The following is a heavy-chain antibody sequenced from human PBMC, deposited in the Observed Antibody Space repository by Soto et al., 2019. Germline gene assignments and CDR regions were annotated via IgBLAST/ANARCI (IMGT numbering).Heavy chain of an antibody. CDR2: INHSGST. Sequence: SETLSLTCAVYGGSFSGYYWSWIRQPPGKGLEWIGEINHSGSTNYNPSLKSRVTISVDTSKNQFSLKLSSVTAADTAVYYCARGGIAARGSYFDYWGQGTLVTVYS. D-gene: IGHD6-6*01. J-gene: IGHJ4*02. V-gene: IGHV4-34*01. CDR3: ARGGIAARGSYFDY. CDR1: GGSFSGYY.